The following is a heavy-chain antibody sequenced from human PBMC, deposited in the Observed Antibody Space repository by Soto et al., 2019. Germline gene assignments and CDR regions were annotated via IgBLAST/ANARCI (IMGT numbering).Heavy chain of an antibody. CDR2: ISAYNGNT. D-gene: IGHD3-3*01. CDR1: GYTFTSYG. Sequence: QVQLVQSGAEVKKPGASVKVSCKASGYTFTSYGISWVRQAPGQGLEWMGWISAYNGNTNYAQKLQGRVTMTADTSTSTAYMELRSLRSDDTAVYYCARDTRFFGYGVVSGDVWGQGTTVTVSS. CDR3: ARDTRFFGYGVVSGDV. V-gene: IGHV1-18*01. J-gene: IGHJ6*02.